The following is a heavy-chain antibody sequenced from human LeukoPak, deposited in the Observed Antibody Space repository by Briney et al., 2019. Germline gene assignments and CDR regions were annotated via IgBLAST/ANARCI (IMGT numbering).Heavy chain of an antibody. D-gene: IGHD4-17*01. J-gene: IGHJ4*02. CDR3: AKRPSDYGDYVTYFDY. CDR1: GFTFSSYG. CDR2: ISDDGRNK. Sequence: GRSLRLSCAASGFTFSSYGMHWVRQAPGKGLEWVGVISDDGRNKKYADSVKGRFTISRDNSKDTLYLRMNSLRDEDTAVYYCAKRPSDYGDYVTYFDYWGQGTLVTVSS. V-gene: IGHV3-30*18.